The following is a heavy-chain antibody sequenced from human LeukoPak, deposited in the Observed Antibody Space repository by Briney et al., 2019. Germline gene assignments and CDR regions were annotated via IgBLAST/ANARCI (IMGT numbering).Heavy chain of an antibody. CDR3: ARVNSSGWSDYFDY. CDR1: GYTFTGYY. D-gene: IGHD6-19*01. J-gene: IGHJ4*02. CDR2: INPNSGGT. Sequence: ASVKVSCKASGYTFTGYYMHWVRQAPGQGLVWMGWINPNSGGTNYAQKFQGRVTMTRDTSISTAYMELSRLRSDDTAVYYCARVNSSGWSDYFDYWGQGTLVTVSS. V-gene: IGHV1-2*02.